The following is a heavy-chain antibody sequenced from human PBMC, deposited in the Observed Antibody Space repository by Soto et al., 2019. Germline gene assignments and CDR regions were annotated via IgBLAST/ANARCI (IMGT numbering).Heavy chain of an antibody. CDR2: ISGSGGST. CDR3: AKASGYSGEYSGSHGYYPFYYFDY. J-gene: IGHJ4*02. V-gene: IGHV3-23*01. Sequence: GGSLRLSCAASGFTFSSYAMSWVRQAPGKGLEWVSAISGSGGSTYYADSVKGRFTISRDNSKNTLYLQMNSLRAEDTAVYYCAKASGYSGEYSGSHGYYPFYYFDYWGQGTLVTVSS. CDR1: GFTFSSYA. D-gene: IGHD5-12*01.